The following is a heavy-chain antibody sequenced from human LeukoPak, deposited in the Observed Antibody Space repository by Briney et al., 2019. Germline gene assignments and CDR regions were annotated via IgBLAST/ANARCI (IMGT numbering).Heavy chain of an antibody. J-gene: IGHJ3*02. Sequence: RPGGSLRLSCAASGFTFSSYAMSWVRQAPGKGLEWVSGISGSGGSTFYADSVKGRFTISRDNARDSLYLEMTSLRVEDTAVYYCVRDGGFPGTTGTYEIWGQGTMVTVSS. CDR2: ISGSGGST. D-gene: IGHD1-7*01. CDR3: VRDGGFPGTTGTYEI. V-gene: IGHV3-23*01. CDR1: GFTFSSYA.